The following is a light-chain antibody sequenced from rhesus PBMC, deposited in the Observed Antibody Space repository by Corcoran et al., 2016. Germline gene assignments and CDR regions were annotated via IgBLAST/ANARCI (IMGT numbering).Light chain of an antibody. CDR2: DAS. V-gene: IGKV1-25*01. CDR1: QGISKY. J-gene: IGKJ1*01. Sequence: DIQMTQSPSSLSASVGDTVTITCQASQGISKYLAWYQQTPGKAPKLLIYDASTLQNGVPSRFRGSGSGTEFTISISSLQTEDFATYYCQQHNSYPRTFGQGTKVEIK. CDR3: QQHNSYPRT.